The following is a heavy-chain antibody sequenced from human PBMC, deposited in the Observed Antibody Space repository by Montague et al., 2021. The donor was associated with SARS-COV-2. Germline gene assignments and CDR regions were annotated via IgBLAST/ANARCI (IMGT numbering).Heavy chain of an antibody. Sequence: SETLSLTCTVSGGSISSSSYYWGWIRQPPGKGLEWIGSMYYSESTYYXPCLKSRVTISVDTSKNQFSLKLSSVTAADTAVYYCARVGRQQLVRLSGMDVWGQGTTVTVSS. CDR3: ARVGRQQLVRLSGMDV. V-gene: IGHV4-39*07. J-gene: IGHJ6*02. CDR1: GGSISSSSYY. D-gene: IGHD6-13*01. CDR2: MYYSEST.